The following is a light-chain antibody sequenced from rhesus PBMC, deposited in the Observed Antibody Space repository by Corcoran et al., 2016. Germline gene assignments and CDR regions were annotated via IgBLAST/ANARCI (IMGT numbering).Light chain of an antibody. Sequence: DIQMTQSPSSLSASVGDRVTVTCRASQGITKELSWYQQKPGKAPTLLIYAASTLQSGVSSRFRGRGSGTDYTLTISSLQPEDVATYYCLQDYTTPLTFGGGTKVEIK. CDR1: QGITKE. J-gene: IGKJ4*01. V-gene: IGKV1-94*01. CDR2: AAS. CDR3: LQDYTTPLT.